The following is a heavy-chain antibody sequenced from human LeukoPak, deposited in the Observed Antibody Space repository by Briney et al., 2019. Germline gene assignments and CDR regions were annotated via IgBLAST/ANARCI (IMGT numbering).Heavy chain of an antibody. CDR2: INYSGST. J-gene: IGHJ4*02. D-gene: IGHD4-11*01. CDR3: ARRTTVTIPFGY. Sequence: SETLSLTCTVSGGSVSSYYWNWIRQPPGKGLEWIGYINYSGSTNYNPSLKSRVTISVDTSKNQFSLKLSSVTAADTAVFYCARRTTVTIPFGYWGQGTLVTVSS. CDR1: GGSVSSYY. V-gene: IGHV4-59*02.